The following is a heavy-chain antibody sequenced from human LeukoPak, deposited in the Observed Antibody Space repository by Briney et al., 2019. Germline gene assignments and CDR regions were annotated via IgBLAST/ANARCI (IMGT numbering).Heavy chain of an antibody. V-gene: IGHV1-8*01. Sequence: ASVKVSCKASGYTFTSYDINWVRQATGQGLEWMGWMNPNSGNTGYAQKFQGRVTMTRNTSISTAYMELSSLRSEDTAVYYCARDDKDCSSTSCYFGYWGQGTLVTVSS. CDR2: MNPNSGNT. J-gene: IGHJ4*02. D-gene: IGHD2-2*01. CDR1: GYTFTSYD. CDR3: ARDDKDCSSTSCYFGY.